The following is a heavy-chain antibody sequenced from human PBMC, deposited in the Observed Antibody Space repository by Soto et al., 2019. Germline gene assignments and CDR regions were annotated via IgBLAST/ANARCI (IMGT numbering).Heavy chain of an antibody. Sequence: QIQLVQSGPEVKKPGASVKVSCKASGYTFSTYGITWVRQAPGQGLEWMGWINHSSGETNYAQNFQGRVTVTTDTSVTTAYLELRNLRSDDTAAYYCARDWYPRFDPWGQGTLVTVSS. D-gene: IGHD6-13*01. V-gene: IGHV1-18*01. CDR3: ARDWYPRFDP. CDR2: INHSSGET. J-gene: IGHJ5*02. CDR1: GYTFSTYG.